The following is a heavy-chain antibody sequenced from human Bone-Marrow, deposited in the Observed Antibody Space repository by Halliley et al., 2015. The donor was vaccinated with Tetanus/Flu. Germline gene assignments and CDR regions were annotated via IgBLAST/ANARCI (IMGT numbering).Heavy chain of an antibody. CDR1: GGSIDSGGFY. J-gene: IGHJ4*02. V-gene: IGHV4-31*01. Sequence: PSLTCSVSGGSIDSGGFYWSWIRQHPGKGLEWIGYISSSGTTYYSPSLKGPVTISVDASKNHFSLKLTSVTAADTAVYYCARGYGVGSYFFDSWGQGTLVTVSS. CDR3: ARGYGVGSYFFDS. D-gene: IGHD3-16*01. CDR2: ISSSGTT.